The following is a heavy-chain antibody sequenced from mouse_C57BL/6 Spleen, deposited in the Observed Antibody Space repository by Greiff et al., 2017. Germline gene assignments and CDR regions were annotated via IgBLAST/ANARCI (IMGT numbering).Heavy chain of an antibody. CDR2: IYPGDGDT. V-gene: IGHV1-82*01. CDR1: GYAFSSSW. CDR3: ARRASYYGSSYGYAMDY. D-gene: IGHD1-1*01. Sequence: VQLQESGPELVKPGASVKISCKASGYAFSSSWMNWVKQRPGKGLEWIGRIYPGDGDTNYNGKFKGKATLTADKSSSTAYMQLSSLTSEDSAVYFCARRASYYGSSYGYAMDYWGQGTSVTVSS. J-gene: IGHJ4*01.